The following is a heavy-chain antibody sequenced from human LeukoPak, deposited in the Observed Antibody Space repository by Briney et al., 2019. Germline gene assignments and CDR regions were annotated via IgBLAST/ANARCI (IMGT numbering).Heavy chain of an antibody. D-gene: IGHD3-10*01. CDR3: ARVGRALWFGELSSGRFDY. CDR1: GYTFTSYY. J-gene: IGHJ4*02. Sequence: ASVKVSCKASGYTFTSYYMHWVRQAPGQGLEWMGLINPTGGSTGYAQKFQGRVTMTRDTSISTAYMELSRLRSDDTAVYYCARVGRALWFGELSSGRFDYWGQGTLVTVSS. CDR2: INPTGGST. V-gene: IGHV1-2*06.